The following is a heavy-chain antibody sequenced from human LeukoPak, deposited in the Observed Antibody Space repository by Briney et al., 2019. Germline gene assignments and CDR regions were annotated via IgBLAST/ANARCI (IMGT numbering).Heavy chain of an antibody. D-gene: IGHD3-22*01. Sequence: GGSLRPSCAASGFTVSSNYMSWVRQAPGKGLEWVSVIYSGGSTYYADSVRGRFTISRDNAKNSLYLQMNSLRAEDTAVYYCARDSSGYYLRGYYFDYWGQGTLVTVSS. CDR2: IYSGGST. V-gene: IGHV3-53*01. CDR3: ARDSSGYYLRGYYFDY. J-gene: IGHJ4*02. CDR1: GFTVSSNY.